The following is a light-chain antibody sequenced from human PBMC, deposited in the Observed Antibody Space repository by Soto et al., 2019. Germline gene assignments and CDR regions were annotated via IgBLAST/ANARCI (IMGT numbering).Light chain of an antibody. V-gene: IGKV3-11*01. CDR3: QQRYNWLT. Sequence: EIVLTQSPATLSLSPGERATLSCRASQSVTKYLAWYQQKPGQAPRLLIYDTSNRAPGIPARFSGSGSGTDFTLTINILESGDSGIYYCQQRYNWLTFGGGTKVEIK. J-gene: IGKJ4*01. CDR1: QSVTKY. CDR2: DTS.